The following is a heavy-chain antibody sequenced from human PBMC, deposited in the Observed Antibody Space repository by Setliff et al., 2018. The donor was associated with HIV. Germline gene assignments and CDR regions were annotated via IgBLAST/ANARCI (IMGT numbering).Heavy chain of an antibody. CDR2: IKQDGREK. Sequence: GGSLRLSCAASGFTFSDYWMTWVRQAPGKGLEWVANIKQDGREKYYVDSVKGRFTISRDNGKNSLYLQMNSLRAEDTAVYYCASSGYNYGGYYMDVWGKGTTVTVSS. J-gene: IGHJ6*03. V-gene: IGHV3-7*03. CDR3: ASSGYNYGGYYMDV. D-gene: IGHD5-18*01. CDR1: GFTFSDYW.